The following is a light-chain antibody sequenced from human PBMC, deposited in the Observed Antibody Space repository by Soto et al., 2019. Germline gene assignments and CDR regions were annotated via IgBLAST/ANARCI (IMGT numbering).Light chain of an antibody. V-gene: IGKV4-1*01. Sequence: DIVMTQSPDSMAVSLGERATINCKSSQSVVYSHNNKYYLAWYQQKPGQPPKLLVYWASTRESGVPDRFSGSGSETDFTLTINSLQAEYAAFYYRQHYINAPQTFGQGTKVEIK. J-gene: IGKJ1*01. CDR1: QSVVYSHNNKYY. CDR3: QHYINAPQT. CDR2: WAS.